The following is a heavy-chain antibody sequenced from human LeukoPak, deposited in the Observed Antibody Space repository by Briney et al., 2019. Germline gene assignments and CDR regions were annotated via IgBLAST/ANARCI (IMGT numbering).Heavy chain of an antibody. CDR2: IKQDGSEK. Sequence: GGSLRLSCVVSGFTFSSYWMSWVRQAPGKGLEWVANIKQDGSEKYYVDSVKGRFTISRDNAKNSLYLQMNSPRAEDTAVYYCARDLVSSGPYYYYFYGMDVWGQGTTVTVSS. V-gene: IGHV3-7*01. D-gene: IGHD6-19*01. J-gene: IGHJ6*02. CDR1: GFTFSSYW. CDR3: ARDLVSSGPYYYYFYGMDV.